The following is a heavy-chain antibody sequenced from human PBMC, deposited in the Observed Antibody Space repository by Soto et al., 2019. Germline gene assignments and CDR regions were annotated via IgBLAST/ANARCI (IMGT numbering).Heavy chain of an antibody. Sequence: TSETLSLTCSVSGAALNSGNYYWSWIRQVPGKGLEWIGHIYVTGAVDYNPSLRDRITISQDTSERQFSLSLRLVTAADTAVYYCARLRIATNNYKWLDPWGQGTMVTVYS. D-gene: IGHD2-21*01. CDR3: ARLRIATNNYKWLDP. CDR2: IYVTGAV. CDR1: GAALNSGNYY. V-gene: IGHV4-31*03. J-gene: IGHJ5*02.